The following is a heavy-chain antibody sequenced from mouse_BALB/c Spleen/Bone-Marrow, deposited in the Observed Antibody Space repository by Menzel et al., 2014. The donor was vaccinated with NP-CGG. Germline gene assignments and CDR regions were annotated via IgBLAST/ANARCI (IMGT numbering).Heavy chain of an antibody. CDR3: ARSGDGPFAY. CDR2: IDPANGIT. Sequence: VQLKQSGAELVKPGASVKLSCTASGFNIKDNYIHWVKQRPEQGLEWIGRIDPANGITKYGPKFQGKTTITTDTSSNTAYLQLSSLTSEYTAVYYCARSGDGPFAYWGQGTLVTVSA. V-gene: IGHV14-3*02. CDR1: GFNIKDNY. J-gene: IGHJ3*01. D-gene: IGHD2-3*01.